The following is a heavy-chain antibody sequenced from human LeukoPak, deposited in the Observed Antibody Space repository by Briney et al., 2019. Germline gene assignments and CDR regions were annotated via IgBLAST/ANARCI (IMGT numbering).Heavy chain of an antibody. CDR1: GYSFTSYW. V-gene: IGHV5-51*01. D-gene: IGHD2-2*01. CDR3: ALGYCSSTSCYGSGMDV. CDR2: IYPGDSDT. J-gene: IGHJ6*02. Sequence: GESLQISCKGSGYSFTSYWIGWVRQMPGKGLEWMGIIYPGDSDTRYTPSFQGQVTISADKSISTAYLQWSSLKASDTAMYYCALGYCSSTSCYGSGMDVWGQGTTVTVSS.